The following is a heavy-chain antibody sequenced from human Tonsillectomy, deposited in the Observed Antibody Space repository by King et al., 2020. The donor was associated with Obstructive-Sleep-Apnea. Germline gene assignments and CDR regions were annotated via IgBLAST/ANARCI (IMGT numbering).Heavy chain of an antibody. V-gene: IGHV1-18*04. J-gene: IGHJ3*02. Sequence: QLVQSGPEVKKPGASVMVSCKASGNTLSGDGINWVRQAPVQGPQWMGWIRPYNGQAGYEQRFQGRVTMTTDTSTSTSYMEVRGLRPDDTAVYYCAAKSGWTHDAFDIWGQGTLVTVSS. CDR2: IRPYNGQA. CDR3: AAKSGWTHDAFDI. CDR1: GNTLSGDG. D-gene: IGHD6-19*01.